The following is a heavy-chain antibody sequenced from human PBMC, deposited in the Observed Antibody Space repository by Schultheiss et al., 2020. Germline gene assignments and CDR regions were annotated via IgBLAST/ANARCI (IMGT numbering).Heavy chain of an antibody. Sequence: GGSLRLSCAASGFTFNSYAMTRVRQAPGKGLEWVSTISGSGGTYYAESVKGRFTISRDNSKNTVYLQMNSLRAEDTALYYCAKYISTVIADYWGQGTGHRLL. J-gene: IGHJ4*02. V-gene: IGHV3-23*01. CDR3: AKYISTVIADY. D-gene: IGHD2-21*01. CDR2: ISGSGGT. CDR1: GFTFNSYA.